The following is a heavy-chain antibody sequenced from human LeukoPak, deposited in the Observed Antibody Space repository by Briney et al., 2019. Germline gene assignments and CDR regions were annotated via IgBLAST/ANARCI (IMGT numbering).Heavy chain of an antibody. D-gene: IGHD2-15*01. J-gene: IGHJ3*02. CDR2: INHSGST. V-gene: IGHV4-34*01. Sequence: SETLSLTCAVYGGSFSTYYWNWIRQSPGKGLEWIWEINHSGSTNSNPSLKSRVTILIDTSKNQFSLKLSSVTAADTAVYYCARFPCSGDSCYSGIRAFDIWGQGTMVIVSS. CDR1: GGSFSTYY. CDR3: ARFPCSGDSCYSGIRAFDI.